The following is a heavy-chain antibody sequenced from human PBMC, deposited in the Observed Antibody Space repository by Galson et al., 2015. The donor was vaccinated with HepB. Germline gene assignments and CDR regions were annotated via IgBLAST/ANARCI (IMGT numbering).Heavy chain of an antibody. CDR2: ISSSSSYI. CDR1: GFTFSSYS. D-gene: IGHD3-16*01. V-gene: IGHV3-21*01. J-gene: IGHJ4*02. Sequence: SLRLSCAASGFTFSSYSMNWVRQAPGKGLEWVSSISSSSSYIYYADSVKGRFTISRDNAKNSLYLQMNSLRAEDTAVYYCARDAERDIEGDFDYWGQGTLVTVSS. CDR3: ARDAERDIEGDFDY.